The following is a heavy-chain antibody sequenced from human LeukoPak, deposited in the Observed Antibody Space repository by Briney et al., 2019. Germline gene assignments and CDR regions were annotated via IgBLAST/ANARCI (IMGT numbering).Heavy chain of an antibody. D-gene: IGHD1-26*01. CDR3: ARLSGSYFFDY. J-gene: IGHJ4*02. CDR2: IYYSGST. CDR1: GGSISSYY. V-gene: IGHV4-59*12. Sequence: SETLSLTCTVSGGSISSYYWSWIRQPPGKGLEWIGYIYYSGSTNYNPSLKSRVTISVDTSKNQFSLKLSSVTAADTAVYYCARLSGSYFFDYWGQGTLVTVSS.